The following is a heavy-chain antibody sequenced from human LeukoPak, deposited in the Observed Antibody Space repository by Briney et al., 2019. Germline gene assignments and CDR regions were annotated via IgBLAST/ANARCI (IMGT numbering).Heavy chain of an antibody. D-gene: IGHD3-10*01. J-gene: IGHJ4*02. CDR2: INPNSGGT. CDR3: ARGGSTMVRGDCDY. Sequence: GASVTVSFKASGYTFTGYYMHWVRQAPGQGLEWMGWINPNSGGTNYAQKFQGRVTMTRDTSISTAYMELSRLRSDDTAVYYCARGGSTMVRGDCDYWGQGTLVTVSS. CDR1: GYTFTGYY. V-gene: IGHV1-2*02.